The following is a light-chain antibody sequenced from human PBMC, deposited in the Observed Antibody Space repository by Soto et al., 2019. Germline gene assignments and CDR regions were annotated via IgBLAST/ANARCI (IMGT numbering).Light chain of an antibody. Sequence: SYELTQSPSVSVSPGQTASISCSGEKLGENFVCWYQQKPGQSPVVVIYHDDKRPSGIPERFSGSSSGNRATLTIAGTQALDEADYYCATWADGLNSYVFGTGTKLTVL. CDR1: KLGENF. CDR3: ATWADGLNSYV. CDR2: HDD. V-gene: IGLV3-1*01. J-gene: IGLJ1*01.